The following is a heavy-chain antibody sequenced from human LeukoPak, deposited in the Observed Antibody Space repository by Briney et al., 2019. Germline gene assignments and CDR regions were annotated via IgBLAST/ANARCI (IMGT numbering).Heavy chain of an antibody. CDR3: ARVIAYYDSSGYTDAFDI. CDR2: IYYSGST. CDR1: GGSISSSSYY. V-gene: IGHV4-39*07. Sequence: SETLSLTCTVSGGSISSSSYYWGWIRQPPGKGLEWIGSIYYSGSTYYNPSLKSRVTISVDRSKNQFSLKLSSVTAADTAVYYCARVIAYYDSSGYTDAFDIWGQGTMVTVSS. D-gene: IGHD3-22*01. J-gene: IGHJ3*02.